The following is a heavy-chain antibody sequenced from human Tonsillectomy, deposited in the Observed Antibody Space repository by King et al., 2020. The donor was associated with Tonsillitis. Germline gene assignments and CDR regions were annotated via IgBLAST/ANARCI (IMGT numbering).Heavy chain of an antibody. V-gene: IGHV3-48*01. CDR1: GFTFSSDN. D-gene: IGHD6-19*01. Sequence: VQLVESGGGLEQPGGSLRLSCEASGFTFSSDNMNWVRQAPGKGLEWVSYISSSGRTTHYADSVKGRFSISRDNAKNSLYLQMNSLRVEDTGVYYCARDTVAGCAHWGQGTLVTVSS. CDR3: ARDTVAGCAH. CDR2: ISSSGRTT. J-gene: IGHJ4*02.